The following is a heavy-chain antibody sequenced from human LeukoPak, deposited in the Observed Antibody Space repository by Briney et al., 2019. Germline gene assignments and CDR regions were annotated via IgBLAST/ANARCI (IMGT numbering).Heavy chain of an antibody. V-gene: IGHV3-21*06. D-gene: IGHD2-2*01. J-gene: IGHJ4*02. CDR2: ISGTSDYI. Sequence: AGGSLRLSCAASGFTYSSYAMSWVRQAPGKGLEWVSSISGTSDYIYYAESVKGRFTISRDNGQNSLYLQMNSLRAEDTAVYYCARREPQGCSGTSCFAGPVGHWGQGTLVTVSS. CDR3: ARREPQGCSGTSCFAGPVGH. CDR1: GFTYSSYA.